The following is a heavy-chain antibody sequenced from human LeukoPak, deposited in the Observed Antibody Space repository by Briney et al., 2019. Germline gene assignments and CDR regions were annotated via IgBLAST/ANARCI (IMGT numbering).Heavy chain of an antibody. CDR1: GVTFSSYA. Sequence: GGSLRLSCAASGVTFSSYAMHWVRQAPGKGLEWGAVISYDGSNKYYADSVKGRFTISRDNSKNTLYLQMNSLRAEDTAVYYCARVLGSGWVRGPFDYWGQGTLVTVSS. J-gene: IGHJ4*02. CDR3: ARVLGSGWVRGPFDY. CDR2: ISYDGSNK. D-gene: IGHD6-19*01. V-gene: IGHV3-30-3*01.